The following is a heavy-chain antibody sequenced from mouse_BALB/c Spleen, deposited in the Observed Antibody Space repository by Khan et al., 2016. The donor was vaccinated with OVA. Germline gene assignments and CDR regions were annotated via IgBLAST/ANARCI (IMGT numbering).Heavy chain of an antibody. CDR2: ISTYYGDA. J-gene: IGHJ3*01. V-gene: IGHV1S137*01. Sequence: QVQLKESGAELVRPGVSVKISCKGSGYTFTDYAMHWVKQSHAKNLEWIGVISTYYGDADYNQKFKGKATMTVDKSSSTAYMELARLTSEDSAIYYCARGSGNSRFAYWGQGTLVTVSA. D-gene: IGHD1-3*01. CDR1: GYTFTDYA. CDR3: ARGSGNSRFAY.